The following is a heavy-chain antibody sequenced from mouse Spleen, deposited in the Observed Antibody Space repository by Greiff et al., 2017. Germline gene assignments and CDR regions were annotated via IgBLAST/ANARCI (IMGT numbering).Heavy chain of an antibody. V-gene: IGHV5-9-1*01. D-gene: IGHD3-3*01. CDR2: ISSGGSYT. J-gene: IGHJ2*01. CDR3: ARDGAGFDY. CDR1: GFTFSSYA. Sequence: EVKLMESGGGLVKPGGSLKLSCAASGFTFSSYAMSWVRQTPEKRLEWVATISSGGSYTYYPDSVKGRFTISRDNAKNTLYLQMSSLRSEDTAMYYCARDGAGFDYWGQGTTLTVSS.